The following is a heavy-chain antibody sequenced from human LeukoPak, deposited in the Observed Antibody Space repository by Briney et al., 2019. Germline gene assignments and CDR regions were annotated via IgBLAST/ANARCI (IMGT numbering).Heavy chain of an antibody. D-gene: IGHD2-2*01. CDR3: ARTTTSFND. Sequence: RTSETLSLXCTVSGGSISSYYWSWIRQPPGKGLEWIGYIYDSGGNNYNPSLKSRVTISIDTSKNQFSLKLNSVTAADTAVYYCARTTTSFNDWGQGTLVTVSS. J-gene: IGHJ4*02. CDR2: IYDSGGN. CDR1: GGSISSYY. V-gene: IGHV4-59*01.